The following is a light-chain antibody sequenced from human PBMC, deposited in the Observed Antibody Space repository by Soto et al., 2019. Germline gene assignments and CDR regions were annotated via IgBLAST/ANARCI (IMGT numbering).Light chain of an antibody. CDR2: TVS. J-gene: IGKJ2*01. CDR1: QSLLESDDGNTY. V-gene: IGKV2-40*01. CDR3: MQSIEFPYT. Sequence: VMTQTPLSLSVTPGEPASISCRSSQSLLESDDGNTYLDWYLQKPGQSPQLLIYTVSYRASGVPDRFSGSGSDTDFTLKISRVGAEDVGVYYCMQSIEFPYTFGQGTKLEIK.